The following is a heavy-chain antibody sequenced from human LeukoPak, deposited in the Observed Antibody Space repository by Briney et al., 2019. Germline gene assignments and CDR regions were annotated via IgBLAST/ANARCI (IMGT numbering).Heavy chain of an antibody. CDR2: IYTSGST. CDR1: GGSISSYY. Sequence: SETLSLTCTVSGGSISSYYWSWIRQPAGKGLEWIGRIYTSGSTNYNPSLKSRVTMSVDTSKNQFSLKLSSVTAADTAVYYCARYPIHQYSGSYGWFDPWGQGTLVTVSS. V-gene: IGHV4-4*07. CDR3: ARYPIHQYSGSYGWFDP. J-gene: IGHJ5*02. D-gene: IGHD1-26*01.